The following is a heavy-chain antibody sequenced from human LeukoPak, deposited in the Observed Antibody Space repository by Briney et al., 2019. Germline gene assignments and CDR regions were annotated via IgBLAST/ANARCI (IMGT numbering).Heavy chain of an antibody. Sequence: GESLKISCAASGFTFSSYAMRWVRQAPGKGLGWVSAISGSGGSTYYADSVKGRVTISRDNSKSTLYLQMNSLRAEVTAVHYCAKDYGDNRNNWFDPWGQGTLVTVSS. J-gene: IGHJ5*02. V-gene: IGHV3-23*01. CDR1: GFTFSSYA. D-gene: IGHD4-17*01. CDR3: AKDYGDNRNNWFDP. CDR2: ISGSGGST.